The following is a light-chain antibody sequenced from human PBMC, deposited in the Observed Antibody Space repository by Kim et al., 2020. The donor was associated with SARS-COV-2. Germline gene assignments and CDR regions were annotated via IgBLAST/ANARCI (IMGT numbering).Light chain of an antibody. Sequence: QSVLTQPPSASGTPGQGVTISCSGSSSNIGSNYVYWYQQLPGTAPKLLIYKNNQRPSGVPDRFSGSKSGTSASLAISGLRSEDEADYYCAAWDDSLRGWVFGGGTQLTVL. V-gene: IGLV1-47*01. CDR2: KNN. J-gene: IGLJ3*02. CDR1: SSNIGSNY. CDR3: AAWDDSLRGWV.